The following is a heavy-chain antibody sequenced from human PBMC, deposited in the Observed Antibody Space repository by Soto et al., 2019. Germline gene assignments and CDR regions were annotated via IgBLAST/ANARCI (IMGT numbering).Heavy chain of an antibody. CDR3: ASFRRQVVVITPFDY. J-gene: IGHJ4*02. D-gene: IGHD3-22*01. Sequence: GALRLSCAASGFTFSSYEMNWVRQAPGKGLEWVSYISSSGSTIYYADSVKGRFTISRDNAKNSLYLQMNSLRAEDTAVYYCASFRRQVVVITPFDYWGQGTLVTVSS. V-gene: IGHV3-48*03. CDR1: GFTFSSYE. CDR2: ISSSGSTI.